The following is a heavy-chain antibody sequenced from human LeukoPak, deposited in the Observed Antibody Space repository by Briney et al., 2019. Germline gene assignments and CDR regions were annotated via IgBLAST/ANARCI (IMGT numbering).Heavy chain of an antibody. CDR3: APLGVVVLDY. V-gene: IGHV3-53*01. D-gene: IGHD3-22*01. J-gene: IGHJ4*02. CDR2: IYSGGST. Sequence: GGSLRLSCAASVFTLSSNYMSWVRQAPGKGLEWVSVIYSGGSTYYADSVKGRFTISRDNSKNTLYLQMNSLRAEDTAVYYCAPLGVVVLDYWGQGTLVTVSS. CDR1: VFTLSSNY.